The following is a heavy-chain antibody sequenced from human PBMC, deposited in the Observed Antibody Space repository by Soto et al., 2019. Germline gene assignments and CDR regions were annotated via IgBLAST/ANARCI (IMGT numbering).Heavy chain of an antibody. CDR3: ARLDYGDYGRALD. J-gene: IGHJ4*02. D-gene: IGHD4-17*01. Sequence: QVQLQESGPGLVKPSGTLSLTCAVSGGPISSSNWWRWVRQPPGKGMEGIGEIYHSGSTNYTPSLKSRVTISVDKSKNQFSLKLGSVSAADTAVYYCARLDYGDYGRALDWGQGTLVTVSS. V-gene: IGHV4-4*02. CDR1: GGPISSSNW. CDR2: IYHSGST.